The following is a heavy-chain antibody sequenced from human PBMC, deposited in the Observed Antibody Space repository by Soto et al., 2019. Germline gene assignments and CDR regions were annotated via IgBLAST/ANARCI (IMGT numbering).Heavy chain of an antibody. Sequence: EVQLVESGGGLVQPGGSLRLSCAVSGFTFSDYWMHWVRQAPGMGLVWVSNISPDGTIPDYADSVKGRLAISRDNAKSTAFLQIASQGPEGTGAYYCATFRGDAFDVWGQGTMVTVSS. CDR3: ATFRGDAFDV. CDR2: ISPDGTIP. V-gene: IGHV3-74*01. D-gene: IGHD3-3*02. CDR1: GFTFSDYW. J-gene: IGHJ3*01.